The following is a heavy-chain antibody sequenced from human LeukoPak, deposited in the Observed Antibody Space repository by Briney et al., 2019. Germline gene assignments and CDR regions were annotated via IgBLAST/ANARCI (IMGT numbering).Heavy chain of an antibody. CDR1: GYTLTELS. V-gene: IGHV1-8*01. D-gene: IGHD3-10*01. Sequence: ASVKVSCKVSGYTLTELSMHWVRQATGQGLEWMGWMNPNSGNTGYAQKFQGRVTMTRNTSISTAYMELSSLRSEDTAVYYCARSGTMVRGVISHYYYYGMDVWGQGTTVTVSS. J-gene: IGHJ6*02. CDR2: MNPNSGNT. CDR3: ARSGTMVRGVISHYYYYGMDV.